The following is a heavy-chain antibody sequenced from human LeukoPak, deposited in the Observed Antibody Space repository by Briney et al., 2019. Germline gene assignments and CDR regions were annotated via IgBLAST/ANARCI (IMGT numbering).Heavy chain of an antibody. CDR2: IKSYGSPT. CDR1: GLTLSNYW. Sequence: GDSLTLSCAASGLTLSNYWMHWVRQAPGKGLVCVSLIKSYGSPTSFADSVKGRFTISRDNAKNTLYLQMNSLRAEDTAVYYCARDIYTMDVWGQGTTVTVSS. D-gene: IGHD3-9*01. CDR3: ARDIYTMDV. J-gene: IGHJ6*02. V-gene: IGHV3-74*01.